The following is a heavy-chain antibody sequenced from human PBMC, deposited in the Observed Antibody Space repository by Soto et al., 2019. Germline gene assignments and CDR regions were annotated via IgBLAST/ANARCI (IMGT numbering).Heavy chain of an antibody. CDR1: GGTFSSYA. V-gene: IGHV1-69*01. CDR2: IIPIFGTA. D-gene: IGHD2-15*01. CDR3: ARTVGYCSGGSCLVDFDY. Sequence: QVQLVQSGAEVNKPGSSVKVSCKASGGTFSSYAISWLRQAPGQGLEWMGGIIPIFGTANYAQKFQGRVTITADESTSTAYMELSSLRSEDTAVYYCARTVGYCSGGSCLVDFDYWGQGTLVTVSS. J-gene: IGHJ4*02.